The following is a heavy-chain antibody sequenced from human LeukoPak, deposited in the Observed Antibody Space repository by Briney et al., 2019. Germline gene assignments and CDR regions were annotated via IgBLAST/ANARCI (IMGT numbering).Heavy chain of an antibody. V-gene: IGHV3-21*01. Sequence: GGSLRLSCAASGFTFSSYSMNWVRQAPGKGLEWVSSISSSSSYIYYADSVKGRFTISRDNAKNSLYLQMNSLRAEDTAVYYCARVGYSYGYGLEMYYFDYWGQGTLVTVSS. CDR3: ARVGYSYGYGLEMYYFDY. D-gene: IGHD5-18*01. CDR1: GFTFSSYS. CDR2: ISSSSSYI. J-gene: IGHJ4*02.